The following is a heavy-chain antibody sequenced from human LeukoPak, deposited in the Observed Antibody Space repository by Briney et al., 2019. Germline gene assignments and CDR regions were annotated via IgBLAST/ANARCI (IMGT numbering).Heavy chain of an antibody. J-gene: IGHJ3*02. CDR2: ILYDGSNK. V-gene: IGHV3-33*01. CDR3: ARDALVVYAFDI. D-gene: IGHD3-22*01. Sequence: GRSLRLSCAASGLTFSIYGMLWARQAPGEGREWVALILYDGSNKYYAHSVKGRFTISRDNSENTLYQQMTSLRATDTAVYYCARDALVVYAFDIWGQGTMVTVSS. CDR1: GLTFSIYG.